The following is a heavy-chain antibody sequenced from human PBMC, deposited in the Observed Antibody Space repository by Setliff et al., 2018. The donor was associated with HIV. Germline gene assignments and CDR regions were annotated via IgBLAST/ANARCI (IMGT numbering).Heavy chain of an antibody. CDR2: IGSTSSSI. Sequence: PGGSLRLSCAASGFTFSSHSMNWVRQAPGKGLEWVSYIGSTSSSIYYADSVKGRFTISRDSAKNSLYLQMNSLRAEDTAVYYCAKLSQPTSVSPFDYWGQGTLVTVSS. D-gene: IGHD2-2*01. V-gene: IGHV3-48*01. CDR3: AKLSQPTSVSPFDY. CDR1: GFTFSSHS. J-gene: IGHJ4*02.